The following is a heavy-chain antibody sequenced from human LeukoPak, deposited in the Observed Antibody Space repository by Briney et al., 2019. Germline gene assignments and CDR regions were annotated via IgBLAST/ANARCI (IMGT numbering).Heavy chain of an antibody. J-gene: IGHJ5*02. CDR2: IRFDGSDK. D-gene: IGHD6-6*01. CDR3: VRDNGPEQLALDL. Sequence: PGGSLRLSCAASGFTFSNLGMHWVRQAPGKGLEWVALIRFDGSDKKYADSVKGRFTISRDNSKNTLFLQMNSLRVEDTAVYYCVRDNGPEQLALDLWGQGTLVTVSS. CDR1: GFTFSNLG. V-gene: IGHV3-30*02.